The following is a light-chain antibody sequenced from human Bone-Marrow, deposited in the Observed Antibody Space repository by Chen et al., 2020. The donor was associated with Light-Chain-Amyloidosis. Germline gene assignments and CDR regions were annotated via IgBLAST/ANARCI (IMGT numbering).Light chain of an antibody. CDR1: DLPTQY. J-gene: IGLJ2*01. V-gene: IGLV3-25*03. Sequence: SYELSQPPSVSVSPGQTARITCSGDDLPTQYAYWYQQKPGQAPVLVIHRDTERPSGISERFSGSSSGTTATLTISGGQAEDDADYHCQSADSSGTYEVIFGGGTKLTVL. CDR3: QSADSSGTYEVI. CDR2: RDT.